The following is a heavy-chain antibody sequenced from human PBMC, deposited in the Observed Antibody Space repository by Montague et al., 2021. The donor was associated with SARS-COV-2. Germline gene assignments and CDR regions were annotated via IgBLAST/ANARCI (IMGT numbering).Heavy chain of an antibody. CDR2: IYSDVST. CDR3: ASVVTYAFDV. Sequence: SLRLSCAASGFTFSSNYMSWVRQAPGTGLEWVSLIYSDVSTYYSXSVKGSLTIFRDNSKNTLYLQMNSLRAEDTAVYYCASVVTYAFDVWGQGTMVTVSS. D-gene: IGHD4-11*01. V-gene: IGHV3-66*01. CDR1: GFTFSSNY. J-gene: IGHJ3*01.